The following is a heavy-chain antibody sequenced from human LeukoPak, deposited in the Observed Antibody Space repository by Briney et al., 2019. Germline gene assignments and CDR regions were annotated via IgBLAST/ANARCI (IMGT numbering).Heavy chain of an antibody. V-gene: IGHV3-9*02. J-gene: IGHJ4*02. Sequence: GGSLRLSCAASGFTSDDYAMHWVRQAPGKGLEWVSGISWNSGSIGYADPVKGRFTISRDNAKNSLYLQMNSLRAEDTALYYCAKDTNLYGDYVEIDYWGQGTLVTVSS. CDR2: ISWNSGSI. CDR1: GFTSDDYA. D-gene: IGHD4-17*01. CDR3: AKDTNLYGDYVEIDY.